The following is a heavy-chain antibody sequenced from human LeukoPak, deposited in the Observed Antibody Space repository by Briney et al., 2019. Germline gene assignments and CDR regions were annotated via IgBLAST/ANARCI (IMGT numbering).Heavy chain of an antibody. Sequence: PGGSLRLSCAASGFTFGTYAMSWVRQAPGKGLEWISAISGSGGSTYYADSVKGRFTISRDNSKNTLYLQMNSLRAEDTAVYYCAITSYDSSGYYFDYWGQGTLVTVSS. CDR1: GFTFGTYA. D-gene: IGHD3-22*01. CDR3: AITSYDSSGYYFDY. CDR2: ISGSGGST. J-gene: IGHJ4*02. V-gene: IGHV3-23*01.